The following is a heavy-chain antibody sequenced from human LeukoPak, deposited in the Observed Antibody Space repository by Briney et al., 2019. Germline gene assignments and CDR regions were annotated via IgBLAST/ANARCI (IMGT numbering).Heavy chain of an antibody. Sequence: ASVKVSCKASGYTFTGYYMHWVRRAPGQGLEWMGWINPNSGGTNYAQKFQGWVTMTRDTSISTAYMELSRLRSDDTAVYYCARSGIAAAYHNFDYWGQGTLVTVSS. CDR1: GYTFTGYY. J-gene: IGHJ4*02. CDR3: ARSGIAAAYHNFDY. D-gene: IGHD6-13*01. V-gene: IGHV1-2*04. CDR2: INPNSGGT.